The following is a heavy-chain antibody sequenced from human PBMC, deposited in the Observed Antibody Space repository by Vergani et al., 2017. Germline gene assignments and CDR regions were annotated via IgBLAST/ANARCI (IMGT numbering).Heavy chain of an antibody. J-gene: IGHJ4*02. CDR3: ARQRAGSGWSPGDFDD. CDR1: AYSISSGSYY. D-gene: IGHD6-19*01. CDR2: MYYSGIT. Sequence: QLQLQQSGPGLVKPSETLFLTCTVSAYSISSGSYYWGWIRQPPGKSLEWIGSMYYSGITYYNPSLKSRVAISVDTSKNQFSLKVTSETAADTAVYFCARQRAGSGWSPGDFDDWGQGILVTVSS. V-gene: IGHV4-39*01.